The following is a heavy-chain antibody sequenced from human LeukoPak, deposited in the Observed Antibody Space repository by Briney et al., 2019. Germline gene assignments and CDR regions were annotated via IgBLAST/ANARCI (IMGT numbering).Heavy chain of an antibody. CDR2: IIPIFGTA. Sequence: SVKVSCKASGGTFSSYAISWVRQAPGQGLEWMGGIIPIFGTANYAQKFQGRVTITTDESTSTAYMELSSLRSEDTAVYYCARNEYCSSTSCYSWFDPWGQGTLVTVSS. D-gene: IGHD2-2*02. CDR1: GGTFSSYA. J-gene: IGHJ5*02. CDR3: ARNEYCSSTSCYSWFDP. V-gene: IGHV1-69*05.